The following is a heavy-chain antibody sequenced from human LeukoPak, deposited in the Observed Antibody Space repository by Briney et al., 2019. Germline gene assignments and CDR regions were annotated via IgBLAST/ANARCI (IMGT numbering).Heavy chain of an antibody. CDR1: GFTFSSYS. CDR3: ARPHPRTVFGVFSYYYGIDV. V-gene: IGHV3-21*01. Sequence: PGGSLRLSCAASGFTFSSYSMNWVRQAPGKGLEWVSSISSSSTYIYYADSVKGRFIISRDNAKNSLYLQMNSLRAEDTAVCYCARPHPRTVFGVFSYYYGIDVWGQGTTVTVSS. CDR2: ISSSSTYI. J-gene: IGHJ6*02. D-gene: IGHD3-3*01.